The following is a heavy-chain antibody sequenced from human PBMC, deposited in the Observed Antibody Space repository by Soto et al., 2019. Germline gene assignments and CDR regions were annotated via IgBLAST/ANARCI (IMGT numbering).Heavy chain of an antibody. J-gene: IGHJ6*02. Sequence: GGCLRLSCAASRCTFSNYGMHWVLQAPGKGLEWVAVIWYDGSNKYYADSVKGRFTISRDNSKNTLYLQMNSLRAEDTAVYYCARDLRVLLWFGASLGMDVWGQGTTVTVSS. CDR1: RCTFSNYG. CDR2: IWYDGSNK. CDR3: ARDLRVLLWFGASLGMDV. V-gene: IGHV3-33*01. D-gene: IGHD3-10*01.